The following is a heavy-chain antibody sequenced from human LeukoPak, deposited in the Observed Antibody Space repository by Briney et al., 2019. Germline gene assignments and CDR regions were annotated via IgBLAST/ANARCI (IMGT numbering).Heavy chain of an antibody. V-gene: IGHV4-59*01. CDR1: GGSISSYY. Sequence: KPSETLSLTCTVSGGSISSYYWSWLRQPPGKGLEWLGYIYYSGSTNYNPSLKSRVTISVDTSKNQFSLKLSSVTAADTAVYYCARSEVYYYDSSGYYPKYSQHWGQGTLVTVSS. J-gene: IGHJ1*01. CDR3: ARSEVYYYDSSGYYPKYSQH. CDR2: IYYSGST. D-gene: IGHD3-22*01.